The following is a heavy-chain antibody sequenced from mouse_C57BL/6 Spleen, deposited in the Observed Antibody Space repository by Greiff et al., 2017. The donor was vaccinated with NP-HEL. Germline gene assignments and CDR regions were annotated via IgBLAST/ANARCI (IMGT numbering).Heavy chain of an antibody. D-gene: IGHD2-4*01. Sequence: VQLQQSGAELVRPGPSVKMSCKASGYTFTNYWIGWAKQRPGHGLEWIGDIYPGGGYTNYNEKFKGKATLTADKSSSTAYMQFRSLTSEDSAIYYCARRDYGAYYFDYWGQGTTLTVSS. CDR1: GYTFTNYW. J-gene: IGHJ2*01. CDR3: ARRDYGAYYFDY. CDR2: IYPGGGYT. V-gene: IGHV1-63*01.